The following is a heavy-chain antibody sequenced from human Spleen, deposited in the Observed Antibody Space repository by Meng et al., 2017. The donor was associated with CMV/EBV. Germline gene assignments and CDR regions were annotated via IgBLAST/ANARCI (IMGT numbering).Heavy chain of an antibody. CDR3: ARGRNTRFFGRMDV. CDR2: INHSRST. J-gene: IGHJ6*02. CDR1: GESFSGFS. Sequence: SETLSLTCAVYGESFSGFSWTWIRQSPGKGLEWIGEINHSRSTNYNPSLKTRVTISVDTSKSQFSLRLSSLTAADTAEYYCARGRNTRFFGRMDVWGQGTTVTVSS. D-gene: IGHD3-3*01. V-gene: IGHV4-34*01.